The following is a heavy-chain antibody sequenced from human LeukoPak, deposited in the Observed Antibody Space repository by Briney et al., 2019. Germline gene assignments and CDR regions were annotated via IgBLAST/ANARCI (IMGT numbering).Heavy chain of an antibody. CDR2: MNPNSGNT. V-gene: IGHV1-8*01. CDR3: ARDRVLAAAGTNWFDP. D-gene: IGHD6-13*01. CDR1: GYTFTSYD. J-gene: IGHJ5*02. Sequence: PGASVKVSCKASGYTFTSYDINWVRQATGQGLEWMGWMNPNSGNTGYAQKFQGRVTMTRNTSISTAYMELSRLRSEDTAVYYCARDRVLAAAGTNWFDPWGQGTLVTVSS.